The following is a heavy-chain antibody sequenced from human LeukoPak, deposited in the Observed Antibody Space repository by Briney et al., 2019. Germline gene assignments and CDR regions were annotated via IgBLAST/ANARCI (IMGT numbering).Heavy chain of an antibody. D-gene: IGHD3-3*01. Sequence: PGGSLRLSCAASGFTFSSYSMNWVRQAPGKGLEWVSSISSSSSYIYYADSVKGRFTISRDNAKNSLYLQMNSLRAEDTAVYYCAREGFSPNWFDPWGQGTLVTVSS. CDR1: GFTFSSYS. J-gene: IGHJ5*02. CDR3: AREGFSPNWFDP. CDR2: ISSSSSYI. V-gene: IGHV3-21*01.